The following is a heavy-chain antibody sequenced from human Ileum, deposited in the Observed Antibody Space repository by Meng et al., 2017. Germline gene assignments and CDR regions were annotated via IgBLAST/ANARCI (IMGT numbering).Heavy chain of an antibody. CDR3: ARPAVTTALGGFDY. CDR2: IYYNGNT. D-gene: IGHD3-16*01. V-gene: IGHV4-39*01. CDR1: GDSIRYSSYY. Sequence: QLQLQESGPGLVKPSETLSLTCAVSGDSIRYSSYYWGWVRQPPGPGLEGIGSIYYNGNTYYSPSLKSRASISVDTSKNQFSLKLSSVTAADTAVYYCARPAVTTALGGFDYWGQGTLVTVSS. J-gene: IGHJ4*02.